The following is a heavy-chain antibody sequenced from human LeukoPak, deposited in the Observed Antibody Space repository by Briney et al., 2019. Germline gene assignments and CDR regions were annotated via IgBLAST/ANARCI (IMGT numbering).Heavy chain of an antibody. Sequence: PGGSLRLSCAPSEFTFSSYAMQWVRQAPGKGLEWVSGISASGGSTYYADSVKGRFTISRDNSKNMLYLQMNSLRAEDTAIYYCAKYVSAKGPPYGLDVWGRGTTVTVSS. V-gene: IGHV3-23*01. CDR3: AKYVSAKGPPYGLDV. J-gene: IGHJ6*02. D-gene: IGHD2/OR15-2a*01. CDR1: EFTFSSYA. CDR2: ISASGGST.